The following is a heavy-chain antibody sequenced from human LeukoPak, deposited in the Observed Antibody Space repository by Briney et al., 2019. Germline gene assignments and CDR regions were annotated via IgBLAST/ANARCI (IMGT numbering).Heavy chain of an antibody. CDR3: ARGLDYYDSSGPPNY. CDR1: GFPFSSYS. J-gene: IGHJ4*02. CDR2: ISSSSSYI. D-gene: IGHD3-22*01. V-gene: IGHV3-21*01. Sequence: MTPPRAASGFPFSSYSMNWIHQAPGKGLDRVSSISSSSSYIYYADSVKGRFTISRDNAKNSLYLQMNSLRAEDTAVYYCARGLDYYDSSGPPNYWGQGTLVTVSS.